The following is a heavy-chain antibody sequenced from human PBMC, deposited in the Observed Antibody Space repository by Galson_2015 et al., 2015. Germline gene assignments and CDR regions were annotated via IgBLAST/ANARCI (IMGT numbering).Heavy chain of an antibody. J-gene: IGHJ6*04. D-gene: IGHD6-19*01. Sequence: PLRLSCAASGFTFSSYGMNWVRQAPGKGLEWISYIGSFSSNIDYAEAVRGRFTISRYTAKDSQYLQMNSLRAEDTAVYYCAREFVAVSGNPPNVYYYYAMDVWGKG. CDR2: IGSFSSNI. CDR3: AREFVAVSGNPPNVYYYYAMDV. CDR1: GFTFSSYG. V-gene: IGHV3-48*01.